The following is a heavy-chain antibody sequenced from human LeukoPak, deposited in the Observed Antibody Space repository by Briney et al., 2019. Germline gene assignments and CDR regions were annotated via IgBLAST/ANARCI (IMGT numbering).Heavy chain of an antibody. CDR2: IKSKTDGGTT. CDR1: GFTFSNDW. J-gene: IGHJ4*02. V-gene: IGHV3-15*01. Sequence: GGSLRLSCVASGFTFSNDWMSWVRQAPGKGLEWVGRIKSKTDGGTTDYAAPVKGRFTISRDDSKNTLYLQMNSLKTEDTAVYYCTTDLILWFGEEVDYWGQGTLVAVSS. D-gene: IGHD3-10*01. CDR3: TTDLILWFGEEVDY.